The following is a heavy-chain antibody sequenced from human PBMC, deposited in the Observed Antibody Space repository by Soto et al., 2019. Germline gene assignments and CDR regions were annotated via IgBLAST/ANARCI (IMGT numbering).Heavy chain of an antibody. CDR2: IHYSGST. CDR3: ARLSPGPDY. V-gene: IGHV4-39*01. CDR1: GGSISISTYY. Sequence: SETLSLTCSVSGGSISISTYYWGWIRQPPGKGLEWIGSIHYSGSTYYNPSLKSRVTISVDTSKNQFSLRLSSVTAADTALYYCARLSPGPDYWGQGTLVTVSS. J-gene: IGHJ4*02.